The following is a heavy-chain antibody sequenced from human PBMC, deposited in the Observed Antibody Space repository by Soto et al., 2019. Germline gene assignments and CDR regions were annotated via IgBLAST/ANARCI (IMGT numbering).Heavy chain of an antibody. V-gene: IGHV3-30*18. CDR2: ISYDGSNK. CDR1: GFTFSSYG. Sequence: QVQLVESGGGVVQPGRSLRLSCAASGFTFSSYGMHWVRQAPGKGLEWVAVISYDGSNKYYADSVKGRFTISRDNSKNTMDLQMNSLRAEDTAVYYCAKEMPKVTMVRGVSGAFDIWGQGTMVTVSS. J-gene: IGHJ3*02. D-gene: IGHD3-10*01. CDR3: AKEMPKVTMVRGVSGAFDI.